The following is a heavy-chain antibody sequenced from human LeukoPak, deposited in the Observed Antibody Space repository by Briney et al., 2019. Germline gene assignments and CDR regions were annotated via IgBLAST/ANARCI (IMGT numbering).Heavy chain of an antibody. CDR3: ARLGYYYASSGYSNDAFDI. CDR1: GFTVSSNY. D-gene: IGHD3-22*01. V-gene: IGHV3-66*01. J-gene: IGHJ3*02. Sequence: GGSLRLSCAASGFTVSSNYMSWVRQAPGKGLEWVSVIYSGGSTYYADSVKGRFTISRDNSKNTLYLQMSSLRAEDAAVYYCARLGYYYASSGYSNDAFDIWGQGTVVTVSS. CDR2: IYSGGST.